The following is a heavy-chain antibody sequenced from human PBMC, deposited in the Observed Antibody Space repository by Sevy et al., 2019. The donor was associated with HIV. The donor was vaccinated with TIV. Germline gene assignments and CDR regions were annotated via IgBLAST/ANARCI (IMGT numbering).Heavy chain of an antibody. CDR1: GFTLNVYD. D-gene: IGHD6-6*01. CDR3: AKDLTERYSTSSGDFDY. Sequence: GGSLRLSCAASGFTLNVYDMHWVRQAPGKGLQWVAFTRHDGSTKYYADSVKGRFTISRDNSKNTLYLQMNSLRVEDTAMYYCAKDLTERYSTSSGDFDYWGQGTLVTVSS. J-gene: IGHJ4*02. CDR2: TRHDGSTK. V-gene: IGHV3-30*02.